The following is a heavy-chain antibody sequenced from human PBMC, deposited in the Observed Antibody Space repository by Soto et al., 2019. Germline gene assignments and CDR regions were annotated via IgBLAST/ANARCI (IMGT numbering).Heavy chain of an antibody. CDR1: GFTFSTYI. CDR3: AKDYSGSGSVFDY. D-gene: IGHD3-10*01. J-gene: IGHJ4*02. CDR2: VSGGGTST. Sequence: GGSLRLSCAASGFTFSTYIMGWVRQAPGKGLEWVSGVSGGGTSTDYADSVKGRFTISRDNSKSTLYLQMNSLRAEDTALYYCAKDYSGSGSVFDYWGQGTLVTVSS. V-gene: IGHV3-23*01.